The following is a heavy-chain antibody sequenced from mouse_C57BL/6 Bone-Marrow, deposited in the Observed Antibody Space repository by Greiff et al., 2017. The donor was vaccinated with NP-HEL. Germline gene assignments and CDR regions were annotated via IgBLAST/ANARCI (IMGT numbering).Heavy chain of an antibody. CDR3: TTSLCTFAY. CDR2: IDPENGDT. CDR1: GFNIKDDY. Sequence: VQLQQSGAELVRPGASVKLSCTASGFNIKDDYMHWVKQRPEQGLEWIGWIDPENGDTEYASKFQGKATITADTSSNTAYLQLSSLTSEDTAVYYCTTSLCTFAYWGQGTLVTVSA. J-gene: IGHJ3*01. V-gene: IGHV14-4*01. D-gene: IGHD6-2*01.